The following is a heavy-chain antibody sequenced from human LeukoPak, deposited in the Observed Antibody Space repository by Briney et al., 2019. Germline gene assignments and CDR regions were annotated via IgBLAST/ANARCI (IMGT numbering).Heavy chain of an antibody. CDR3: ARRNYYYYYMDV. CDR1: TYSISSDYY. J-gene: IGHJ6*03. V-gene: IGHV4-38-2*01. Sequence: SETLSLTCAVSTYSISSDYYWGWIRQPPGKGLEWIGSIYHSGSTYYNPSLKSRVTISVDTSKNQFSLRLSSVTAADTAVYYCARRNYYYYYMDVWGNGTTVTVSS. CDR2: IYHSGST.